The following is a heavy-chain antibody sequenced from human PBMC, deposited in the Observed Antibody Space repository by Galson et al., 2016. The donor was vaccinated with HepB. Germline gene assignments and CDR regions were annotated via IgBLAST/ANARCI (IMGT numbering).Heavy chain of an antibody. V-gene: IGHV1-2*04. J-gene: IGHJ4*02. D-gene: IGHD2-15*01. CDR2: INTNRGAT. CDR3: ARGGNIVAATKYYFDH. CDR1: GYTFTDFY. Sequence: SVKVSCKASGYTFTDFYMHWVRQAPGQGLEWMGGINTNRGATHYVRKFRGWCTLTRDTSTSTAYLEVSGHRSAHTAIYHCARGGNIVAATKYYFDHWGQGTPVTVSS.